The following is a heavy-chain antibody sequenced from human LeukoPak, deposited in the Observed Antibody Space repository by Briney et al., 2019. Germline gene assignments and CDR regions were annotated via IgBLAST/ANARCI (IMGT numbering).Heavy chain of an antibody. Sequence: PSETLSLTCTVSGVSISSHYWSWIRQPPGKGLEWIGYIYYSGSTNYNPSLKSRVTISVDTSKNQFSLKLSSVTAADTAVYYCARVQVVVVPAAIPVLGAFDIWGQGTMVTVSS. CDR3: ARVQVVVVPAAIPVLGAFDI. CDR2: IYYSGST. D-gene: IGHD2-2*02. V-gene: IGHV4-59*11. J-gene: IGHJ3*02. CDR1: GVSISSHY.